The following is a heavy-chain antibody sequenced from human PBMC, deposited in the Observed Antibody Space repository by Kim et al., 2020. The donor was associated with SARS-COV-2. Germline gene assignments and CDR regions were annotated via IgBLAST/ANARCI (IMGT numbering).Heavy chain of an antibody. CDR2: IDPSDSYT. CDR3: ARLWTYCGGDCYPPNYYYSYGVDV. V-gene: IGHV5-10-1*01. CDR1: GYSFTSYW. Sequence: GESLKISCKGSGYSFTSYWISWVRQMPGKGLEWMGRIDPSDSYTNYSPSFQGHVTISADKSISTAYLQWSSLKASDTAMYYGARLWTYCGGDCYPPNYYYSYGVDVWGQGPTVTVSS. J-gene: IGHJ6*02. D-gene: IGHD2-21*02.